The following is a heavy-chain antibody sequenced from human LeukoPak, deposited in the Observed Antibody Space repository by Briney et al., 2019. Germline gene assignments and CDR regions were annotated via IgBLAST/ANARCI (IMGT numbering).Heavy chain of an antibody. CDR1: GYTFTGYH. V-gene: IGHV1-2*02. Sequence: ASVKVSCQTSGYTFTGYHIDWVRHAPGQGHEGVGGINPNSADKHSAQNFQGRVTMTRDTSISTASMDLSRLRSDDTAVYYCARAPKNDAYDIWGRGTMVTVSS. J-gene: IGHJ3*02. CDR3: ARAPKNDAYDI. CDR2: INPNSADK.